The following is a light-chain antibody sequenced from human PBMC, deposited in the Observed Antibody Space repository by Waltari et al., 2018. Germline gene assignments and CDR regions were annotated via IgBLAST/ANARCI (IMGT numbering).Light chain of an antibody. CDR3: QQYYNTPWT. V-gene: IGKV4-1*01. Sequence: DIVMTQSPDSLAVSLGERATINCKSSQTILYRSKTKNYLAWYQQKPGQPPKLLIYWASTRESGVPDRFGGSGSGTHFTLTINSLQAEDVAVYYCQQYYNTPWTFGQGTKVEIK. CDR2: WAS. J-gene: IGKJ1*01. CDR1: QTILYRSKTKNY.